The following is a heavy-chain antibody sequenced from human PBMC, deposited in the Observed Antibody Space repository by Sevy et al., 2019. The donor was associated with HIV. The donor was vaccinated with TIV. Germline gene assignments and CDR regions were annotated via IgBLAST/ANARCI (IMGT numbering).Heavy chain of an antibody. CDR2: ISYDGSNK. CDR3: AREGPYDSSGYCFDY. Sequence: GGSLRLSCAASGFTFSSYAMHWVRQAPGKGLEWVAVISYDGSNKYYADSAKGRFTISRDNSKNTLYLQMNSLRAEDTAVYYCAREGPYDSSGYCFDYWGQGTLVTVSS. D-gene: IGHD3-22*01. V-gene: IGHV3-30*04. J-gene: IGHJ4*02. CDR1: GFTFSSYA.